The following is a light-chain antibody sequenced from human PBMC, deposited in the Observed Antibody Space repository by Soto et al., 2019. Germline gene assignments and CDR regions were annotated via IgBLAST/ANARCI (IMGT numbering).Light chain of an antibody. Sequence: QSALTQPRSVSGSPGQSVTISCTGTSSDVGGYNYVSWYQQHPGKAPKLMICDVNKRPSGVPDRFSGSKSGNTASLTISGLQADDEADYYCCSYAGSYTLVFGGGTKLTVL. CDR1: SSDVGGYNY. V-gene: IGLV2-11*01. J-gene: IGLJ2*01. CDR2: DVN. CDR3: CSYAGSYTLV.